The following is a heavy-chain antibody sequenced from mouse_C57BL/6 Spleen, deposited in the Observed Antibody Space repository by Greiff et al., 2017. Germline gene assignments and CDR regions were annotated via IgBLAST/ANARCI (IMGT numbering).Heavy chain of an antibody. V-gene: IGHV1-26*01. D-gene: IGHD2-2*01. J-gene: IGHJ1*03. CDR3: GMVTTPWYFDV. CDR1: GYTFTDYS. Sequence: EVQLQQSGPELVKPGASVKISCKASGYTFTDYSMNWVKQSHGKSLEWIGDINPNNGGTSYNQKFKGKATLTVDKSSSTAYMELRSLTSEDYAVYYCGMVTTPWYFDVWGTGTTVTVSS. CDR2: INPNNGGT.